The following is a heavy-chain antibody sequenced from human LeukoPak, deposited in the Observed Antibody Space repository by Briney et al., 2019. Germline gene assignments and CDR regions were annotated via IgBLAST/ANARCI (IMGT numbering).Heavy chain of an antibody. CDR1: GFTFSSYG. CDR3: AKDFYWAFDY. Sequence: GGSLRLSCAASGFTFSSYGMSWVRQAPGKGLEWVSAISGGGGSTYYADSVKGRFTISRDISKNTVYLQMNSLRVEDTAVYYCAKDFYWAFDYWGQGTLVTVSS. CDR2: ISGGGGST. V-gene: IGHV3-23*01. D-gene: IGHD2-8*02. J-gene: IGHJ4*02.